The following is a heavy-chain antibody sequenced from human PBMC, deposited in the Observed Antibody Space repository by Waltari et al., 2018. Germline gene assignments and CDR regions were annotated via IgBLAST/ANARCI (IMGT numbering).Heavy chain of an antibody. J-gene: IGHJ4*02. CDR3: ARRFDS. CDR1: GFTFSSYG. Sequence: EVQLVESGGGLVQPGGSLRLSCAASGFTFSSYGMNWVRQAPGKGLEWSSYIRGSGTTIYYADSVKGRFTISRDDAENSLYLQMNSLRAEDTALYYCARRFDSWGQGTRVTVSS. V-gene: IGHV3-48*03. CDR2: IRGSGTTI.